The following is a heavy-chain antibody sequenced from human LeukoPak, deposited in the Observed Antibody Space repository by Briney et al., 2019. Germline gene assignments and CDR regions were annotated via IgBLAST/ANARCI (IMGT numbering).Heavy chain of an antibody. CDR2: ISAYNGNT. CDR3: ARGVGIAVAGTAGY. Sequence: ASVKVTCTASGYTFTSYGISWVRQAPGQGLEWMGWISAYNGNTNYAQKFQGRVTMTRDTSISTAYMELSRLRSDDTAVYYCARGVGIAVAGTAGYWGQGTLVTVSS. CDR1: GYTFTSYG. J-gene: IGHJ4*02. V-gene: IGHV1-18*01. D-gene: IGHD6-19*01.